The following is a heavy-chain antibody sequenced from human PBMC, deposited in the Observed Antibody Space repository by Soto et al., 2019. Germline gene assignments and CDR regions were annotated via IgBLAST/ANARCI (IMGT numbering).Heavy chain of an antibody. CDR1: GGSISSSSYY. CDR2: IYYSGST. Sequence: SETLSLTCSVSGGSISSSSYYLGWIRQPPGQGLEWIGSIYYSGSTYYNPSLKSRVTISVDTSKNQFSLKLSSVTAADTAVYYCARFAYGSGSYYGYYYGMDVWGQGTTVTRLL. CDR3: ARFAYGSGSYYGYYYGMDV. J-gene: IGHJ6*02. D-gene: IGHD3-10*01. V-gene: IGHV4-39*01.